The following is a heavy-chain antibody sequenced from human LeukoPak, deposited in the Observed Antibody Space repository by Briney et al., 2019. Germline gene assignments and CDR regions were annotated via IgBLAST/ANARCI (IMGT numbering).Heavy chain of an antibody. CDR2: INHSGST. CDR3: ARALLTRKRPYMDV. Sequence: SETLSLTCTVSGGSISTYSWSWIRQPPGKGLEWIGEINHSGSTNYNPSLKSRVTISVDTSKNQFSLKLSSVTAADTAVYYCARALLTRKRPYMDVWGKGTTVTVSS. V-gene: IGHV4-34*01. J-gene: IGHJ6*03. CDR1: GGSISTYS. D-gene: IGHD1-26*01.